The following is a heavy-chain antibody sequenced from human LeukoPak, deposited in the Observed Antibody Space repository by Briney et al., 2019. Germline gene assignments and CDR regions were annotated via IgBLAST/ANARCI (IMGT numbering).Heavy chain of an antibody. CDR3: ATRYDSSGYYYEEPFHFDY. Sequence: SETLSLTCTVYGGSFSGYYWSWIRQPPGKGLEWIGEINHSGSTNYNPSLKSRVTISVDTSKNQFSLKLSSVTAADTAVYYCATRYDSSGYYYEEPFHFDYWGQGTLVTVSS. V-gene: IGHV4-34*01. CDR1: GGSFSGYY. D-gene: IGHD3-22*01. J-gene: IGHJ4*02. CDR2: INHSGST.